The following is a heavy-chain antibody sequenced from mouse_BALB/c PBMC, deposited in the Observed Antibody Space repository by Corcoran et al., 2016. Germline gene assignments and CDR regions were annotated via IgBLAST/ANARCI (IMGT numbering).Heavy chain of an antibody. CDR3: ARDLLSFVY. V-gene: IGHV1S136*01. CDR2: IYPYNDDT. Sequence: EVQLQQSGPELVKPGASVKMSCKASGYTFTSYVMHWVKQKPGQGLEWIGYIYPYNDDTKYNEEVKGKATLTSDKSACTASMERNSLTSEDWAGYYGARDLLSFVYWGQGTLVTVSA. J-gene: IGHJ3*01. CDR1: GYTFTSYV.